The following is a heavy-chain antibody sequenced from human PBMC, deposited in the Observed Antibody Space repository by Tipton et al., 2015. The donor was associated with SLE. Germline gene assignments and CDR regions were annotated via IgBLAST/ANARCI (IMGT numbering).Heavy chain of an antibody. J-gene: IGHJ3*01. CDR2: IYYGGDT. Sequence: TLSLTCAVSGGSLSSYYWSWIRQPPGKGLEWIGYIYYGGDTHYNPSLKSRVTISRDTSKNQFSLELTSVTAVDTAMYYCARDPREATYYYDDSTSFPWGQGTMVIVSS. D-gene: IGHD2/OR15-2a*01. V-gene: IGHV4-59*01. CDR1: GGSLSSYY. CDR3: ARDPREATYYYDDSTSFP.